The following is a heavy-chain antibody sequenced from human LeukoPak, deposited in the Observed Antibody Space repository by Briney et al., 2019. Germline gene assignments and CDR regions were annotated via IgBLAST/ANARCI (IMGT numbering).Heavy chain of an antibody. D-gene: IGHD6-6*01. V-gene: IGHV1-18*01. CDR1: GYTFTSYG. Sequence: GASVKVSCKASGYTFTSYGISWVRQAPGQGPEWMGWISAYNGNTNYAQKLQGRVTMTTDTSTSTAYMELRSLRSDDTAVYYCARDKVEEWQLVALFDYWGQGTLVTVSS. CDR2: ISAYNGNT. J-gene: IGHJ4*02. CDR3: ARDKVEEWQLVALFDY.